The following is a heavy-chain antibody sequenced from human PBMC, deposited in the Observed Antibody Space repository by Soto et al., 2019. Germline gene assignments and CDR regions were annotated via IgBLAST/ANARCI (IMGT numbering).Heavy chain of an antibody. Sequence: EVQLLESGGGLVQPGGSLRLSCAASGFTFSSYAMSWVRQAPGKGLEWVSAISGSGGSTYYADSVKGRFTISRDNSKNTLYLQMNSLRAEDTAVYYCAKERVAAAPRWYYYGMDVWGQGTTVTVSS. CDR3: AKERVAAAPRWYYYGMDV. D-gene: IGHD6-13*01. CDR2: ISGSGGST. V-gene: IGHV3-23*01. CDR1: GFTFSSYA. J-gene: IGHJ6*02.